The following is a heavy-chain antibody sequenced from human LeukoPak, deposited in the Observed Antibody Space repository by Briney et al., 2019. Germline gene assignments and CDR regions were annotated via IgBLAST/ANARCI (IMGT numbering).Heavy chain of an antibody. CDR2: IYYSGST. Sequence: SETLSLTCTVSGGSISSSSYYWGWIRQPPGKGLEWIGGIYYSGSTYYNPSLKSRVTISVDTSKNQFSLKLSSVTAADTAVYYCARHVEQQQWFDPWGQGTLVTVSS. CDR1: GGSISSSSYY. D-gene: IGHD6-13*01. J-gene: IGHJ5*02. V-gene: IGHV4-39*01. CDR3: ARHVEQQQWFDP.